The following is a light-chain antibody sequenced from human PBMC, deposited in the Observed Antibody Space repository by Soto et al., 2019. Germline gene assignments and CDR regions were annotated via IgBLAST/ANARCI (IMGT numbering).Light chain of an antibody. V-gene: IGLV1-44*01. CDR1: SSNIRSNT. CDR2: SNN. CDR3: AAWDDSLNGHVA. J-gene: IGLJ2*01. Sequence: QSVLTQPPSASGTPGQRVTISCSGSSSNIRSNTVSWYQYVPGTAPKLLIYSNNQRPSGVPDRFSGSKSGTSASLAISGLQSEDEADYYCAAWDDSLNGHVAFGGGTKVTVL.